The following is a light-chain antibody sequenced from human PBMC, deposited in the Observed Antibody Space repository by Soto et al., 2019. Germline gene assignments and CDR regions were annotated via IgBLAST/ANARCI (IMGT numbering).Light chain of an antibody. J-gene: IGKJ2*01. CDR2: SAS. Sequence: DIPMTQSPSTLSASVGDRVTITCRASQSISTWLAWYQQKPGKAPNLLISSASSLESGVPSRFSGGGSGTDFTLTISSLQPDDFATYYCQHYYSYPYTFGQGTKLEIK. CDR3: QHYYSYPYT. CDR1: QSISTW. V-gene: IGKV1-5*01.